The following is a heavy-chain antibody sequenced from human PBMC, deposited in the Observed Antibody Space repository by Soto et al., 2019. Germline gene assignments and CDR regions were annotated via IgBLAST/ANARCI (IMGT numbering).Heavy chain of an antibody. D-gene: IGHD3-10*01. Sequence: QVQLVQSGAEVKKPGASVKVSCKASGYTFTSYGISWVRQAPGQGLEWMGWISAYNGNTNYAQKLQGRVTMTTDTSTSIAYRELRSLRSDDTGVYYCARPSHMVRGVTVGMDVWGQGTTVTVSS. CDR2: ISAYNGNT. CDR3: ARPSHMVRGVTVGMDV. J-gene: IGHJ6*02. V-gene: IGHV1-18*01. CDR1: GYTFTSYG.